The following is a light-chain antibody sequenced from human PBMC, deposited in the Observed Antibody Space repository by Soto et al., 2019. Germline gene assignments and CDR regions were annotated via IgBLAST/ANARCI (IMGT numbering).Light chain of an antibody. V-gene: IGKV3-20*01. CDR3: HQYGSSPFT. J-gene: IGKJ3*01. CDR2: GAS. Sequence: EIVLTQSPGTLSLSSGERATLSCRASESVSAGYLAWYQQKPGQAPRLLIYGASSRATDIPDRFSGSGSGADFTLTISRLEPEDFAVYYCHQYGSSPFTFGPGTKVDIK. CDR1: ESVSAGY.